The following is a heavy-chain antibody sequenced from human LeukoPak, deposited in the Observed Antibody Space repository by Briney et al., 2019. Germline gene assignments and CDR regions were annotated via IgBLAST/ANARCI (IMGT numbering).Heavy chain of an antibody. D-gene: IGHD6-13*01. CDR2: ISYSGTT. V-gene: IGHV4-39*01. J-gene: IGHJ4*02. Sequence: SETLFLTCSVSDVSISSGIYYWGCIRQPPGRGLEWIASISYSGTTFYTPSLKSRGTISVDTSKNHISLKLNSLTATDTAIYYCARHSSSWYCFDYWAQGILVTVSS. CDR3: ARHSSSWYCFDY. CDR1: DVSISSGIYY.